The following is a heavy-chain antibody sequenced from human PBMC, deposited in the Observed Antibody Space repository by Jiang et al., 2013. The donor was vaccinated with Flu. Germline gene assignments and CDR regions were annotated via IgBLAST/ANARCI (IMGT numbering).Heavy chain of an antibody. CDR3: ARRQLPFNSGSGGCFDS. J-gene: IGHJ5*01. V-gene: IGHV5-51*01. CDR1: GYSFTAYW. CDR2: VNPADSNT. D-gene: IGHD3-10*01. Sequence: GAEVKKPGESLKISCKASGYSFTAYWIAWVRQMPGKGLEYMGIVNPADSNTYYSPSFEGQVTISVDKSISTAYLQWSSLKASDSAIYYCARRQLPFNSGSGGCFDSWGQGTLVTVSS.